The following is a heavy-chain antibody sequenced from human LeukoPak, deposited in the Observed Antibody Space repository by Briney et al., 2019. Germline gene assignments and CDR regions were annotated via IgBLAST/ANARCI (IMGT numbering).Heavy chain of an antibody. D-gene: IGHD6-13*01. Sequence: PSETLSLTCTVSGGSISSSSYYWVWIRQPPGKGLEWIGSIYYSGSTYYNPSLKSRVTISVDTSKNQFSLKLSSVTAADTAVYYCARVGYSSSWYTPVRYYYYMDVWGKGTTVTVSS. J-gene: IGHJ6*03. CDR3: ARVGYSSSWYTPVRYYYYMDV. CDR2: IYYSGST. CDR1: GGSISSSSYY. V-gene: IGHV4-39*07.